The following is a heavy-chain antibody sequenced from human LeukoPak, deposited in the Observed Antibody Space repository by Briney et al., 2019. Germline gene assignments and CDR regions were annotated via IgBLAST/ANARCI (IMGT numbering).Heavy chain of an antibody. CDR1: GYTFTGYY. D-gene: IGHD6-19*01. Sequence: GASVKVSCKASGYTFTGYYMHWVRQAPGQGLEWMGWINPNSGGTNYAQKFQGWVTMTRDTSISTAYMELSRLRSDDTAVYYCARDLLSYSSGWYGGLYYYYYGMDVWGQGTTVTVSS. CDR3: ARDLLSYSSGWYGGLYYYYYGMDV. J-gene: IGHJ6*02. CDR2: INPNSGGT. V-gene: IGHV1-2*04.